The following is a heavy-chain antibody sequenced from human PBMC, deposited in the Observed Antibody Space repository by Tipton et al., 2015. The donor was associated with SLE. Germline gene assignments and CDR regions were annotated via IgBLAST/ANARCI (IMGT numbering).Heavy chain of an antibody. Sequence: RSLRLSCTASGFTFGDYAMSWVRQAPGKGLEWVGFIRSKAYGGTTEYAASVKGRFTISRDDSKSIAYLQMNSLKTEDTAVYYCTGGGGVDAFDIWGQGTMVTVSS. CDR3: TGGGGVDAFDI. CDR2: IRSKAYGGTT. CDR1: GFTFGDYA. V-gene: IGHV3-49*04. D-gene: IGHD2-21*01. J-gene: IGHJ3*02.